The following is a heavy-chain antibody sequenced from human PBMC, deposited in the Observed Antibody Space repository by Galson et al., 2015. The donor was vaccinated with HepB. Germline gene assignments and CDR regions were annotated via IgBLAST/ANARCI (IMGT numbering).Heavy chain of an antibody. CDR2: INTNTGNP. D-gene: IGHD6-13*01. CDR3: ARLGSSSWYAGPSAY. CDR1: GYTFTNYA. J-gene: IGHJ4*02. Sequence: SVKVSCKASGYTFTNYAMNWVRQAPGQGPEWMGWINTNTGNPTYAQGLTGRFVFSLDTSVSTAYLQISSLKAEDTALYYCARLGSSSWYAGPSAYWGQGTLVTVSS. V-gene: IGHV7-4-1*02.